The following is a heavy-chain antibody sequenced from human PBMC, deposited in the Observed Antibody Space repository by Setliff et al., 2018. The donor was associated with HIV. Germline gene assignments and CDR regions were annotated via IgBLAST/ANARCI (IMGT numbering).Heavy chain of an antibody. D-gene: IGHD3-9*01. CDR2: FDPEDDET. CDR1: GYSLTELS. CDR3: ATSGFYDILTGPTPGVFDI. V-gene: IGHV1-24*01. J-gene: IGHJ3*02. Sequence: ASVKASCKVSGYSLTELSIHWVRQAPGEGLEWMGGFDPEDDETVYAEKFQGRVTMTEDTSTDTAYMALSSLRSEDTAMYYCATSGFYDILTGPTPGVFDIWGQGTMVTVSS.